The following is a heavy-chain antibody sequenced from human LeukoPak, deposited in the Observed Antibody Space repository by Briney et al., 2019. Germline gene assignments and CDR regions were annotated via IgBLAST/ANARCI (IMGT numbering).Heavy chain of an antibody. CDR1: GFTFGKYW. CDR2: IKLDGIEK. CDR3: ARDQYDTWSRRGNFDS. Sequence: PGGSLRLSCVASGFTFGKYWMSWVRQAPGKGLEWVANIKLDGIEKNYVDSVKGRFTISRDNTKNSLYLQMNSLRVEDTAVFYCARDQYDTWSRRGNFDSWGQGTLVIVSS. V-gene: IGHV3-7*03. D-gene: IGHD3-3*01. J-gene: IGHJ4*02.